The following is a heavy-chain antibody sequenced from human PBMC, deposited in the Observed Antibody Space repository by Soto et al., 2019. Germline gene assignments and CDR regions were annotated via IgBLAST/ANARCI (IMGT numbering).Heavy chain of an antibody. CDR2: IYYSGST. J-gene: IGHJ3*02. Sequence: QLQLQESGPGLVKPSETLSLTCTVSGGSISSSSYYWGWIRQPPGKGLEWIGSIYYSGSTYYNPSLKSRVTISVDTSKNQFSLKLSSVTAADTAVYYCARQAGLYYYDSSGTTCAFDIWGQGTMVTVSS. CDR1: GGSISSSSYY. D-gene: IGHD3-22*01. CDR3: ARQAGLYYYDSSGTTCAFDI. V-gene: IGHV4-39*01.